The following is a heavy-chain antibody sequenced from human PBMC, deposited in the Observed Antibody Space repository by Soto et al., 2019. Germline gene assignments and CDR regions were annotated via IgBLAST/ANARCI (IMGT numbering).Heavy chain of an antibody. J-gene: IGHJ4*02. CDR3: ASRGTQGRWLEFADY. V-gene: IGHV1-69*01. CDR2: IIPLSGRT. CDR1: GGTFSSLG. D-gene: IGHD5-12*01. Sequence: QVQLLQSGAEVKRPGSSVKVSCEASGGTFSSLGFTWVRQAPGQGLEWMGGIIPLSGRTTFAQKFQGRVTITADESTRATYMELTTLTSDDTDMYYCASRGTQGRWLEFADYWGQGTRVTVSS.